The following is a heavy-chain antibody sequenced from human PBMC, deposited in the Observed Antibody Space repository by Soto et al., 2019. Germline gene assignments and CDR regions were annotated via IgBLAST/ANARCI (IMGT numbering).Heavy chain of an antibody. V-gene: IGHV3-30*18. CDR1: GFTFNIYG. Sequence: PGGSLRLSCAASGFTFNIYGMHWVRQAPDKGLEWVALISYDGSNQYYADSVKGRFTISRDNSKNTLFPQMNSLRADDTAVYYCAKDQASGQGPFDSWGQGTLVTVSS. CDR3: AKDQASGQGPFDS. CDR2: ISYDGSNQ. J-gene: IGHJ4*02.